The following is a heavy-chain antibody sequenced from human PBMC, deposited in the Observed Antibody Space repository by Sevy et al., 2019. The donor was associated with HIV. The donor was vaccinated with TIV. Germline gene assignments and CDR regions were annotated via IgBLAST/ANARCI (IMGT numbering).Heavy chain of an antibody. V-gene: IGHV3-21*01. CDR2: ISSSSSYI. J-gene: IGHJ4*02. CDR3: ARDLEQLVSL. CDR1: GFTFSSYA. D-gene: IGHD6-13*01. Sequence: GGSLRLSCAASGFTFSSYAMHWVRQTPGKGLEWVSSISSSSSYIYYADSVKGRFTISRDNAKNSLYLQMNSLRAEDTAVYYCARDLEQLVSLWGQGTLVTVSS.